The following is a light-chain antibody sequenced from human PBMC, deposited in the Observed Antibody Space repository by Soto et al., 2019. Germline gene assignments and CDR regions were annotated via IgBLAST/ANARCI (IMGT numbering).Light chain of an antibody. CDR1: QGVSNN. CDR3: QQLNSYPRT. V-gene: IGKV1-9*01. J-gene: IGKJ1*01. CDR2: AAS. Sequence: DIQLTQSPSFLSASVGDRVTITCRASQGVSNNLAWYQQKPGKAPKLLIYAASTLQSGVPSRFSGSGSGTEFTFTISSLQSEDFATYYCQQLNSYPRTFGQGTKVEIK.